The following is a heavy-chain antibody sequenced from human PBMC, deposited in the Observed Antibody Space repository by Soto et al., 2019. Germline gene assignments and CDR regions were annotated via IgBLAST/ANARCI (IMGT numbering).Heavy chain of an antibody. J-gene: IGHJ4*02. CDR2: FDPEDGET. Sequence: GASVKVSCKVSGYTLTEFSMHWVRQAPGKGLEWMGGFDPEDGETIYAQKFQGRVTMTEDTSTDTAYMELSSLRSEDTAVYYCATVTTYYYDSSGSFSYYFDYWGQGTLVTVSS. CDR1: GYTLTEFS. CDR3: ATVTTYYYDSSGSFSYYFDY. V-gene: IGHV1-24*01. D-gene: IGHD3-22*01.